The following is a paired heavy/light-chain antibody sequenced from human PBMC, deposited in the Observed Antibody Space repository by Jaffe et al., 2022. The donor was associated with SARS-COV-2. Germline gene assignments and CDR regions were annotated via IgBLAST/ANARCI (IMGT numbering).Light chain of an antibody. J-gene: IGLJ2*01. Sequence: QSVLTQPPSVSAAPGQKVTISCSGSSSNIGNNYVSWYQQLPGTAPKLLIYDNNKRPSGIPDRFSGSKSGTSATLGITGLQTGDEADYYCGTWDSSLSARVVFGGGTKLTVL. CDR3: GTWDSSLSARVV. CDR1: SSNIGNNY. V-gene: IGLV1-51*01. CDR2: DNN.
Heavy chain of an antibody. CDR3: AKDLPAYVVPAARVYYGMDV. CDR1: GFTFSSYG. Sequence: QVQLVESGGGVVQPGRSLRLSCAASGFTFSSYGMHWVRQAPGKGLEWVAVISYDGSNKYYADSVKGRFTISRDNSKNTLYLQMNSLRAEDTAVYYCAKDLPAYVVPAARVYYGMDVWGQGTTVTVSS. CDR2: ISYDGSNK. D-gene: IGHD2-2*01. V-gene: IGHV3-30*18. J-gene: IGHJ6*02.